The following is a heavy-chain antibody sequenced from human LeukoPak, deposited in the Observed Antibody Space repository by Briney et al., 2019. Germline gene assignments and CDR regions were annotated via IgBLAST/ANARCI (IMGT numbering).Heavy chain of an antibody. CDR3: AKRADSSGDYYLDY. V-gene: IGHV5-51*01. CDR2: IYLGDSDT. J-gene: IGHJ4*02. D-gene: IGHD3-22*01. Sequence: GESLKISCIVSGYSFTTYWIGWVRQMPRKGLGWMGIIYLGDSDTRYSPSFQGQVTISADKSISTAYLQWSSLKASDTAIYYCAKRADSSGDYYLDYWGQGTLVTVSS. CDR1: GYSFTTYW.